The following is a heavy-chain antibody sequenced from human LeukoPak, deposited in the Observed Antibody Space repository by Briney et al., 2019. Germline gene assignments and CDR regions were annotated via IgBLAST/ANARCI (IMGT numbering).Heavy chain of an antibody. CDR2: ISGSGGST. CDR1: GFTFSSYA. Sequence: GGSLRLSCAASGFTFSSYAMSWVRQAPGKGLEWVSAISGSGGSTYYADSVKGRFTISRDNSKNTLCLQMNSLRAEDTAVYYCAKVIVGATYYFDYWGQGTLVTVSS. V-gene: IGHV3-23*01. D-gene: IGHD1-26*01. J-gene: IGHJ4*02. CDR3: AKVIVGATYYFDY.